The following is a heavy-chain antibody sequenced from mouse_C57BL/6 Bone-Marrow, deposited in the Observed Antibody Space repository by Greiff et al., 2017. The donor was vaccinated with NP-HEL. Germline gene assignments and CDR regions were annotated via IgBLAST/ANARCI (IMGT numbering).Heavy chain of an antibody. CDR3: ARSGYGLDY. CDR2: IYPRSGNT. J-gene: IGHJ2*01. V-gene: IGHV1-81*01. D-gene: IGHD1-1*01. CDR1: GYTFTSYG. Sequence: QVTLKESGAELARPGASVKLSCKASGYTFTSYGISWVKQRTGQGLEWIGEIYPRSGNTYYNEKFKGKATLTADKSSSTAYMELRSLTSEDSAVYFCARSGYGLDYWGQGTTLTVSS.